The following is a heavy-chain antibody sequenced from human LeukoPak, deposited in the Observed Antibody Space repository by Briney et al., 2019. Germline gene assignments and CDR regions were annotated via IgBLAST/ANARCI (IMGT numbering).Heavy chain of an antibody. CDR2: INEDGSTT. V-gene: IGHV3-74*01. J-gene: IGHJ4*02. CDR1: GFTFSSNW. D-gene: IGHD1-26*01. CDR3: VRDLGGRSGH. Sequence: GGSLRLSCAASGFTFSSNWMHWVRQAPGKGLVWVSRINEDGSTTNYADSVKGRSTIFRDNAKNTLYLQMNSLRAEDTTVYYCVRDLGGRSGHWGQGTLVTVSS.